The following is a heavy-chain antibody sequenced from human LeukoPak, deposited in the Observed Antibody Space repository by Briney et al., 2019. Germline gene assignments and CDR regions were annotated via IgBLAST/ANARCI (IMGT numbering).Heavy chain of an antibody. J-gene: IGHJ3*02. Sequence: SETLSLTCTVSGGSISSYYWSWIRQPPGKGLEWIGYTYYSGSTNYNPSLKSRVTISVDTSKNQLSLKLTSVTAADTAVYYCARNRPYYDSSGYFNGGAFDIWGQGTMVTVPS. CDR1: GGSISSYY. D-gene: IGHD3-22*01. V-gene: IGHV4-59*01. CDR3: ARNRPYYDSSGYFNGGAFDI. CDR2: TYYSGST.